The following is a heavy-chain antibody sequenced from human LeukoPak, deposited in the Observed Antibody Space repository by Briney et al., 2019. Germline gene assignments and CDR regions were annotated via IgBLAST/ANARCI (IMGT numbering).Heavy chain of an antibody. Sequence: AGGSLRLSCAASGFTFSSYWMSWVRQAPGKGLEWVSAISGSGGSTYYADSVKGRFTISRDNSKNTLYLQMNSLRAEDTAVYYCAKLRRFGELLCDYWGQGTLVTVSS. D-gene: IGHD3-10*01. J-gene: IGHJ4*02. CDR2: ISGSGGST. CDR1: GFTFSSYW. CDR3: AKLRRFGELLCDY. V-gene: IGHV3-23*01.